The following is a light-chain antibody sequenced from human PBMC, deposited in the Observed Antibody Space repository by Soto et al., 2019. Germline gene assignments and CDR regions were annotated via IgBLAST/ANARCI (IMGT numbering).Light chain of an antibody. CDR1: SSDVGGYNY. V-gene: IGLV2-14*01. J-gene: IGLJ2*01. CDR3: SSYTSSIL. Sequence: QSALTQPASVSESPGQSITISCTGTSSDVGGYNYVSWYQQHPGKAPKLMIYDVSNRPSGVSNRFSGSKSGNTASLTISGLQAEDEADYYCSSYTSSILFGGGTKVTVL. CDR2: DVS.